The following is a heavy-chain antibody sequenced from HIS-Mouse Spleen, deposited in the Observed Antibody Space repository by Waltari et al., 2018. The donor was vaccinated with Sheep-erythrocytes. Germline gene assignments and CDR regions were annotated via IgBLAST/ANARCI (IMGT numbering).Heavy chain of an antibody. V-gene: IGHV3-21*04. Sequence: EVQLVESGGGLVKPGGSLRLSCAASGFTFSSYSMNWVRQAPGEGAAGVSSISSSSSYIYYADSVKGRFTISRDNAKNSLYLQMNSLRAEDTAVYYCAKWIKLGREGYFDYWGQGTLVTVSS. CDR2: ISSSSSYI. CDR1: GFTFSSYS. J-gene: IGHJ4*02. D-gene: IGHD7-27*01. CDR3: AKWIKLGREGYFDY.